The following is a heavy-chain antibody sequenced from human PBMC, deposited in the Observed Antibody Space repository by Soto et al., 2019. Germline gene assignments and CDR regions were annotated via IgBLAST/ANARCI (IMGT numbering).Heavy chain of an antibody. CDR3: ATEEQQVFSYYYGMDV. V-gene: IGHV1-24*01. Sequence: ASVKVSCKVSGYTLTELSMHWVRQAPGKGLEWMGGFDPEDGETIYAQKFQGRVTMTEDTSTDTAYMELSSLRSEDTAVYYCATEEQQVFSYYYGMDVWGQGTTVTVSS. CDR1: GYTLTELS. J-gene: IGHJ6*02. D-gene: IGHD6-13*01. CDR2: FDPEDGET.